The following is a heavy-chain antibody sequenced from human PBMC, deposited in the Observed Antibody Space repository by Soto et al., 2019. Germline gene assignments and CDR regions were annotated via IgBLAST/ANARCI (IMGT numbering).Heavy chain of an antibody. CDR2: IYYSGST. D-gene: IGHD3-10*01. V-gene: IGHV4-39*01. J-gene: IGHJ5*02. Sequence: KTSETLSLTCTVSGGSISSSSYYWGWIRQPPGKGLEWIGSIYYSGSTYYNPSLKSRVTISVDTSKNQFSLKLTSVTAADTAVYYCARQEITMVRAFNWFDPWGQGTLVTVSS. CDR3: ARQEITMVRAFNWFDP. CDR1: GGSISSSSYY.